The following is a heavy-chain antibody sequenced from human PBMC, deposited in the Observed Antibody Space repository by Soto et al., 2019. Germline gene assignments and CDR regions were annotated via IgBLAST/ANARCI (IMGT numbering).Heavy chain of an antibody. J-gene: IGHJ4*02. Sequence: EVQLVESGGGLVQPGGSLRLSCAASGFTFSRYDMYWVRQATGKGLEWVSAIGTAADTYYPASVQGRFIISRENAKNSLYLQMNSLRAGDTAVYYCVRARGGEYFGELLSWGQGTLVTVSS. CDR3: VRARGGEYFGELLS. D-gene: IGHD3-10*01. V-gene: IGHV3-13*04. CDR1: GFTFSRYD. CDR2: IGTAADT.